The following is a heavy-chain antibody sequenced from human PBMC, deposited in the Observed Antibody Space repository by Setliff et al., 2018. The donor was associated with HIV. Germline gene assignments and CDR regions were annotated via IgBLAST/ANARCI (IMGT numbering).Heavy chain of an antibody. D-gene: IGHD3-3*01. J-gene: IGHJ4*02. CDR1: RGPFSGYF. CDR3: VRGGGEHYSLFSGYYTPWGDF. Sequence: SETLSLTCGVFRGPFSGYFWSWIRQSPGRGLEWIGEINFSGTTNYNPPLKSRVTISIDTSKEWFSLNLTSVTAADTATYYCVRGGGEHYSLFSGYYTPWGDFWGQGTLVTVPQ. V-gene: IGHV4-34*01. CDR2: INFSGTT.